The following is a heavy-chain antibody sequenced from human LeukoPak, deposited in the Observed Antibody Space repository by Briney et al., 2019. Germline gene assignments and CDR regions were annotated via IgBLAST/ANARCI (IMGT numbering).Heavy chain of an antibody. CDR3: ARRDILTGYRDAFDI. J-gene: IGHJ3*02. CDR1: GYSVTSYW. D-gene: IGHD3-9*01. CDR2: IYPGDSDT. Sequence: GESLKISCKGSGYSVTSYWIGWVRQMPGKGLEWMGIIYPGDSDTRYSPSFQGRVTISADKSISTAYLQWSSLKASDTAMYYCARRDILTGYRDAFDIWGQGTMVTVSS. V-gene: IGHV5-51*01.